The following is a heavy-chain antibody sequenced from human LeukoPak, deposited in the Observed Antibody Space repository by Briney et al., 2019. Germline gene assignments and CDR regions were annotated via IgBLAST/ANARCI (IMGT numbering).Heavy chain of an antibody. D-gene: IGHD5-18*01. J-gene: IGHJ4*02. Sequence: ASVKVSCEASGYTFTGYYMHWVRQAPGQGLEWMGWINPNSGGTNYAQKFQGRVTMTRDTSISTAYMELSRLRSDDTAVYYCASDWNTAKYFDYWGQGTLVTVSS. CDR3: ASDWNTAKYFDY. V-gene: IGHV1-2*02. CDR1: GYTFTGYY. CDR2: INPNSGGT.